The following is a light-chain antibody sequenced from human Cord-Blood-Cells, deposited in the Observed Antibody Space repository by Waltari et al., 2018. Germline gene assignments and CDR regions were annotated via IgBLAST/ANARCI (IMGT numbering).Light chain of an antibody. J-gene: IGLJ1*01. CDR3: CSYAGSSTYV. V-gene: IGLV2-23*02. Sequence: QSALTQPASVSGSPGQSITISCTGTSSDVGSYNLVYWYHQHPGKAPNLMIYKVSKRPSGVSNRFAGSKSGNTASLTISGLQAEDEADYYCCSYAGSSTYVFGTGTKVTVL. CDR1: SSDVGSYNL. CDR2: KVS.